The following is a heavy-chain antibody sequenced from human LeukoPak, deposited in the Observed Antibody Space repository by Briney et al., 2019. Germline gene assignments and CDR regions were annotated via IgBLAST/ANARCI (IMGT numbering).Heavy chain of an antibody. CDR3: ARDVGGAGSY. Sequence: GGSLRLSCAASGFTFSSYGMHWVRQAPGKGLEWVAVISYDGSNKYYADSVKGRFTISRDNVQNTLYLQMDSLRAEDTAVYYCARDVGGAGSYWGQGTLVTVSS. V-gene: IGHV3-30*03. J-gene: IGHJ4*02. CDR2: ISYDGSNK. D-gene: IGHD3-10*01. CDR1: GFTFSSYG.